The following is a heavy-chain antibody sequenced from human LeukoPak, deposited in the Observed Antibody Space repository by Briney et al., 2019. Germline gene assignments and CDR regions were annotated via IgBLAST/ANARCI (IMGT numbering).Heavy chain of an antibody. CDR3: ARVDTVNNDY. V-gene: IGHV3-48*01. CDR2: ISSSSSTI. Sequence: PGGSLRLSSAASGFTFSSYSMNWVRQAPGKGLEWVSYISSSSSTIYYADSVKGRFTISRDNAKNSLYLQMNSLRAEDTAVYYCARVDTVNNDYWGQGTLVTVSS. J-gene: IGHJ4*02. CDR1: GFTFSSYS. D-gene: IGHD4-11*01.